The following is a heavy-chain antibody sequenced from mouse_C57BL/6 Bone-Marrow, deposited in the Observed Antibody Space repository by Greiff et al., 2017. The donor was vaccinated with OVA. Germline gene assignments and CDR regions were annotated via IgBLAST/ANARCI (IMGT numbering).Heavy chain of an antibody. CDR3: ARWFIPEAMDY. Sequence: QVQLQQPGAELVKPGASVKLSCKASGYTFTSYWMHWVKQRPGQGLEWIGMIHPNSGSTNYNEKFKSKATLTVDKSSSTAYLQLSSLTSEDSAVYYCARWFIPEAMDYWGQGTSVTVSS. V-gene: IGHV1-64*01. D-gene: IGHD1-1*01. CDR2: IHPNSGST. J-gene: IGHJ4*01. CDR1: GYTFTSYW.